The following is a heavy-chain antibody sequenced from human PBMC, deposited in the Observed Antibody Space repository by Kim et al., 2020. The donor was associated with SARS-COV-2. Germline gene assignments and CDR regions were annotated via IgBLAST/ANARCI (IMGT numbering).Heavy chain of an antibody. J-gene: IGHJ5*02. V-gene: IGHV3-23*01. D-gene: IGHD3-3*01. CDR3: AISPNCVRSGCPNWFDP. Sequence: SVKGRFTSSRDNSKKTVYLQMNSLRAEDTAIYYCAISPNCVRSGCPNWFDPWGQGTLVTVSS.